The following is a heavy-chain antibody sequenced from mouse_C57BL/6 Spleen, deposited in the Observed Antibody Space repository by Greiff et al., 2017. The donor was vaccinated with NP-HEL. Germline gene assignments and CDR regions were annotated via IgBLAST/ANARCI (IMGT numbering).Heavy chain of an antibody. D-gene: IGHD1-1*01. CDR3: AIYYGGSYAFAY. Sequence: QVHVKQPGAELVMPGASVKLSCKASGYTFTSYWMHWVKQRPGQGLEWIGEIDPSDSYTNYNQKFKGKSTLTVDKSSSTAYMQLSSLTSEGSAFYYCAIYYGGSYAFAYWGKGTLVTVSA. V-gene: IGHV1-69*01. CDR2: IDPSDSYT. J-gene: IGHJ3*01. CDR1: GYTFTSYW.